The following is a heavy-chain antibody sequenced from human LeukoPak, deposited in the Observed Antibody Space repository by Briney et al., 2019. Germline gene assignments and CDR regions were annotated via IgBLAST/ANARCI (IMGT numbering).Heavy chain of an antibody. V-gene: IGHV4-4*02. Sequence: SGTLSLTCAVSGGSISSSNWWSWVRQPPGKGLEWIREIYHSGSTNYNPSLKSRVTISVDKSKNQFSLKLSSVAAADTAVYYCAREDTAMVRGFDYWGQGTLVTVSS. CDR2: IYHSGST. CDR3: AREDTAMVRGFDY. CDR1: GGSISSSNW. D-gene: IGHD5-18*01. J-gene: IGHJ4*02.